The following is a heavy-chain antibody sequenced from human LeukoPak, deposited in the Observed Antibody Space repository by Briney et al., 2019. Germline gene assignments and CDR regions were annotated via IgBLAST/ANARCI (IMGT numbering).Heavy chain of an antibody. Sequence: PGGSLRLSCAASGFTFSSHWMSWVRQAPGKGLEWVANIRQDGSEKYYVDSVKGRFTISRDNAKNSLYLQMNSLRAEDTAVYYRARYGGWYFDLWGRGTLVTVSS. J-gene: IGHJ2*01. CDR3: ARYGGWYFDL. CDR2: IRQDGSEK. D-gene: IGHD3-10*01. CDR1: GFTFSSHW. V-gene: IGHV3-7*01.